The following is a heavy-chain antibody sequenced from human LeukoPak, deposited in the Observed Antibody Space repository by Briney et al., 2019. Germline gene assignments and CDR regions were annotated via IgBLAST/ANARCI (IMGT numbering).Heavy chain of an antibody. D-gene: IGHD2-2*02. CDR2: ISYDGSNK. J-gene: IGHJ4*02. CDR1: GFTFSSYA. CDR3: ASLGCSSTNCYNY. V-gene: IGHV3-30-3*01. Sequence: EGSLRLSCAASGFTFSSYAMHWVRQAPGKGLEWVAVISYDGSNKYYADSVKGRFTISRDNSKNTLYLQMNSLRAEDTAVYYCASLGCSSTNCYNYWGQGTLVTVSS.